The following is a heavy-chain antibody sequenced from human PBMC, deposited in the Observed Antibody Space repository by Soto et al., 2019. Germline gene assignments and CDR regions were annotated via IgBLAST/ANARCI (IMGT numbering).Heavy chain of an antibody. V-gene: IGHV5-51*01. Sequence: PGESLKISCKGSGYSFTSYWIGWMRQMPGKGLEWMRIIYPGNSDTRYSPSFQGQVTISADKSISTAYLQWSSLKASDTAIYFYERQIVGGNTLVGYYSYYMDVWGSGTTVTVSS. CDR3: ERQIVGGNTLVGYYSYYMDV. CDR2: IYPGNSDT. CDR1: GYSFTSYW. D-gene: IGHD3-16*01. J-gene: IGHJ6*03.